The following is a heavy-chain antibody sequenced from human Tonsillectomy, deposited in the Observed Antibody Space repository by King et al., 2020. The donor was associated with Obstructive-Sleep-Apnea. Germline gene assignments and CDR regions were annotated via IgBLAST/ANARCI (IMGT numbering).Heavy chain of an antibody. D-gene: IGHD3-22*01. CDR1: GGTFSSYA. V-gene: IGHV1-69*01. CDR3: ARDSQPYYYDSSGYDY. CDR2: ISPIFGTA. J-gene: IGHJ4*02. Sequence: QLVQSVAEVKKPGSSVKVSCKASGGTFSSYAISCVRQAPGQGLEWMGGISPIFGTANYAQKFQGRVTITADESTSTAYMELSSLRSEDTAVYYCARDSQPYYYDSSGYDYWGQGTLVTVSS.